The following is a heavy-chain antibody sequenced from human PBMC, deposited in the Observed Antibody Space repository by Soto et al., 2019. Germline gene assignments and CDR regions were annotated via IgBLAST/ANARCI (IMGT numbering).Heavy chain of an antibody. V-gene: IGHV1-18*01. CDR1: GYTFTSYG. CDR2: ISAYNGNT. J-gene: IGHJ6*02. D-gene: IGHD6-19*01. Sequence: QVQLVQSGAEVKKPGASVKVSCKASGYTFTSYGISWVRQAPGQGLEWMGWISAYNGNTNYAQKLQGRVTMTTDTATSTAYMELRSLRSDDTAVYYCASSVHYSSGWYGGYGMDVWGQGTTVTVSS. CDR3: ASSVHYSSGWYGGYGMDV.